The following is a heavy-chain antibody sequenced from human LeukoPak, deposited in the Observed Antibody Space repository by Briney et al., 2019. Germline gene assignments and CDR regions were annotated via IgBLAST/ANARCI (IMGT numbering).Heavy chain of an antibody. D-gene: IGHD1-1*01. J-gene: IGHJ6*02. V-gene: IGHV3-53*04. CDR2: IYSGGST. CDR3: ARVLAENRGVRPRPYYYYGMDV. Sequence: GGSLRLSCAASGFTVSSNYMSWVRQAPGKGLEWVSVIYSGGSTYYADSVKGRFTSSRHNSKNTLYLQMNSLRAEDTAVYYCARVLAENRGVRPRPYYYYGMDVWGQGTTVTVSS. CDR1: GFTVSSNY.